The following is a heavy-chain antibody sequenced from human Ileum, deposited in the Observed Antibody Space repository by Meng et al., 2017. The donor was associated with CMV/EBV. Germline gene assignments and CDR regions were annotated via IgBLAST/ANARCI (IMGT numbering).Heavy chain of an antibody. Sequence: GESLKISCTASGFTFSDYYMTWIRQAPGKGLECLAYISGRSSSIFYTDSVKGRFTISRDNAKSSLYLEMNNVKVEDTAVYYCARSTLEIFDSSGHSHWGQG. D-gene: IGHD3-22*01. CDR2: ISGRSSSI. CDR1: GFTFSDYY. CDR3: ARSTLEIFDSSGHSH. J-gene: IGHJ6*01. V-gene: IGHV3-11*01.